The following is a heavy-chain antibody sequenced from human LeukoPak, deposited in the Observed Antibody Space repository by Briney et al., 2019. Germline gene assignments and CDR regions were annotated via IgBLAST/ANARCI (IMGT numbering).Heavy chain of an antibody. Sequence: GSLRLSCAASGFTFSTYAMGWVRQAPGKGLEWVSAISGSGDSTYYTDSVKGRFTISRDNSKNTLDLQMSSLRAEDTAIYYCAKQYSAGHYYFDCWGQGTLVTVSS. D-gene: IGHD1-26*01. CDR1: GFTFSTYA. J-gene: IGHJ4*02. V-gene: IGHV3-23*01. CDR3: AKQYSAGHYYFDC. CDR2: ISGSGDST.